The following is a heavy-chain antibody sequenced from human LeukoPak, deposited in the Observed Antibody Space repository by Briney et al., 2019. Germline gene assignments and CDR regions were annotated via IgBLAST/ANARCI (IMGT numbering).Heavy chain of an antibody. CDR1: GYTFTSYG. V-gene: IGHV1-18*01. Sequence: ASVKLSCKASGYTFTSYGISWVRQAPAQGLEWMGWISAYNGNTNYAQKLQGRVTMTTDTSTSTAYMELRSLRSDDTAVYYCARERPSFYDFWSGYYGDYYYYMDVWGKGTTVTVSS. D-gene: IGHD3-3*01. CDR2: ISAYNGNT. J-gene: IGHJ6*03. CDR3: ARERPSFYDFWSGYYGDYYYYMDV.